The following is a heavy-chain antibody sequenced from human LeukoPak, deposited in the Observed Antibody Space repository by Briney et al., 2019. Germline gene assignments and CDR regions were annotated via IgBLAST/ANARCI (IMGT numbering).Heavy chain of an antibody. V-gene: IGHV4-59*01. D-gene: IGHD3/OR15-3a*01. CDR1: GGSISSYY. CDR2: IYYSGST. CDR3: ARLPGGAFGPGLAAFDI. J-gene: IGHJ3*02. Sequence: SETLSLTCTVSGGSISSYYWSWIRQPPPKGLEGIGYIYYSGSTNYNPSLKSRVTISVDTSKNQFSLKLSSVTAADTAVYCCARLPGGAFGPGLAAFDIWGQGTMVTVSS.